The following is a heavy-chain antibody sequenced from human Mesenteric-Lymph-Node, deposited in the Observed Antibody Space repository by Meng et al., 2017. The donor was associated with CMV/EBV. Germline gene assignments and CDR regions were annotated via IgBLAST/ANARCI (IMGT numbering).Heavy chain of an antibody. D-gene: IGHD3-10*01. CDR3: ARLWFGEEGADVK. Sequence: ASGGNFSSHGITWVRQAPGQGLEWMGRLTPMFRTTNYAQKFRGRVTITADRSMTTAYMELNNLTSEDTAVYYCARLWFGEEGADVKWGQGTLVTVSS. V-gene: IGHV1-69*06. J-gene: IGHJ4*02. CDR2: LTPMFRTT. CDR1: GGNFSSHG.